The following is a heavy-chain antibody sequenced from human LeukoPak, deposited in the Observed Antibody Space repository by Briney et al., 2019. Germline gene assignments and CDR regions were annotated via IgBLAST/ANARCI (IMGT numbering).Heavy chain of an antibody. CDR1: GGSISSSSYS. J-gene: IGHJ4*02. Sequence: SETLSLTCTVSGGSISSSSYSWGWIRQPPGKGLEWIGSIYYSGTTYYHPSLTSRVTISVDTSKIQFSLKLRSVAATDTAVYFCARLRFDFWSGYTHPYFDYWGQGTLVTVSS. CDR3: ARLRFDFWSGYTHPYFDY. CDR2: IYYSGTT. V-gene: IGHV4-39*01. D-gene: IGHD3-3*01.